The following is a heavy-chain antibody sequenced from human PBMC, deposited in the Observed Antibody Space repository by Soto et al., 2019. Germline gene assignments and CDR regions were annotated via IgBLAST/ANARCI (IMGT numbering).Heavy chain of an antibody. J-gene: IGHJ6*04. D-gene: IGHD3-3*01. CDR1: GGSISSYY. V-gene: IGHV4-59*01. Sequence: SETLSLTCTVSGGSISSYYWSWIRQPPGKGLEWIGYIYYSGSTNYNPSLKGRVTISVDTSKNQFSLKLSSVTAADTAVYYCARVESLPMAVWGKGTTVTVSP. CDR3: ARVESLPMAV. CDR2: IYYSGST.